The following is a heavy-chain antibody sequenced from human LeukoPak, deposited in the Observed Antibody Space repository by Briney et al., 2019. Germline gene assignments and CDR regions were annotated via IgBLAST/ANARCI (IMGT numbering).Heavy chain of an antibody. D-gene: IGHD6-19*01. CDR3: ARETVAGTSPFYYYGMDV. CDR2: ISSSGSTI. V-gene: IGHV3-48*03. J-gene: IGHJ6*02. Sequence: GGSLRLSCAASGFTFSSYEMNWVRQAPGKGLEWVSYISSSGSTIYYADSVKGRFTISKDNAKNSLYLQMNSLRAEDTAVYYCARETVAGTSPFYYYGMDVWGQGTTVTVSS. CDR1: GFTFSSYE.